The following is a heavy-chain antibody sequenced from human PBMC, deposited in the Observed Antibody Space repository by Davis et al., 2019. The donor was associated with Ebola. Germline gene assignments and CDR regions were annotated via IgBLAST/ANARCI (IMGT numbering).Heavy chain of an antibody. Sequence: SETLSLTCAVYGGSFSAYYWSWIRQPPGKGLEWVGEINHSGSTNYNPSLKSRVTMSVDTSKSQFSLNLTSVTAADTAIYYCARGPAYSSGWYWNYWGQGTLVTVSS. J-gene: IGHJ4*02. CDR1: GGSFSAYY. CDR2: INHSGST. V-gene: IGHV4-34*01. D-gene: IGHD6-19*01. CDR3: ARGPAYSSGWYWNY.